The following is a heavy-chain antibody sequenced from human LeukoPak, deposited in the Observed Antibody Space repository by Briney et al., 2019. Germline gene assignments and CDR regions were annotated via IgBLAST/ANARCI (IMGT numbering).Heavy chain of an antibody. CDR3: ARDGWFGDYNWFDP. CDR1: GFPFSAYW. D-gene: IGHD3-10*01. Sequence: GGSLRLSCAASGFPFSAYWMIWVRQALGKGLQWVADIKQDGSDKFYVDSVKGRFTISRDNAKNSLYLQMNSLRAEDTAMYYCARDGWFGDYNWFDPWGQGTLVTVSS. J-gene: IGHJ5*02. V-gene: IGHV3-7*01. CDR2: IKQDGSDK.